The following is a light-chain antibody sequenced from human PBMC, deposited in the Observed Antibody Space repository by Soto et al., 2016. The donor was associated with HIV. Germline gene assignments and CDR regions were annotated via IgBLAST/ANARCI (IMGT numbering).Light chain of an antibody. V-gene: IGLV3-21*03. CDR1: NIGSKS. Sequence: SYELTQSPSVSVAPGKTARIACGGNNIGSKSVHWYQQKPGQAPVLVVYDDSDRPSGIPERFSGSNSGNSATLTISRVEAGDEADYCCQVWDSSSDHPVFGGGTKLTVL. CDR2: DDS. CDR3: QVWDSSSDHPV. J-gene: IGLJ2*01.